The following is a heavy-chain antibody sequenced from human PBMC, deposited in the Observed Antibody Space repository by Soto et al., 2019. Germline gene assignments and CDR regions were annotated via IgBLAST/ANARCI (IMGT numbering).Heavy chain of an antibody. CDR1: GFTFSSSV. CDR3: ATGRDCSSAACLAAE. J-gene: IGHJ4*02. CDR2: ISGNNEYI. D-gene: IGHD2-2*01. Sequence: DVQLLESGGGLVQPGGSLRLSCAASGFTFSSSVMHWIRQAPGKGLEWVSGISGNNEYIKHADSVKGRFTISRDNFKNTLFLQMNSLRVEDTALYYCATGRDCSSAACLAAEWGQGTLITVSS. V-gene: IGHV3-23*01.